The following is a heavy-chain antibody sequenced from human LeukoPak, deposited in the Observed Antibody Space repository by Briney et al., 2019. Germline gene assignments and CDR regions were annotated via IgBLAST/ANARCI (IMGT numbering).Heavy chain of an antibody. CDR1: GGSISSYY. CDR2: IYYSGST. CDR3: ARTLAYYDFWSGYWPYYGMDV. Sequence: SETLSLTCTVSGGSISSYYWSWIRQPPGKGLEWIGYIYYSGSTNYNPSLKSRVTISVDTSKNQFSLKPSSVTAADTAVYYCARTLAYYDFWSGYWPYYGMDVWGQGTTVTVSS. J-gene: IGHJ6*02. V-gene: IGHV4-59*01. D-gene: IGHD3-3*01.